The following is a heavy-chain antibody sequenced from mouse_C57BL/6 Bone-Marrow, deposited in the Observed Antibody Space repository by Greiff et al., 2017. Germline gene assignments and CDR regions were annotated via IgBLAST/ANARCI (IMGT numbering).Heavy chain of an antibody. CDR3: ARVMGPWFAY. V-gene: IGHV5-4*01. J-gene: IGHJ3*01. D-gene: IGHD2-3*01. CDR1: GFTFSSYA. CDR2: ISDGGSYT. Sequence: EVQGVESGGGLVKPGGSLKLSCAASGFTFSSYAMSWVRQTPEKRLAWVATISDGGSYTYYPDNVKGRFTISRDNAKNNLYLQMSHLKSEDTAMYYCARVMGPWFAYWGQGTLVTVSA.